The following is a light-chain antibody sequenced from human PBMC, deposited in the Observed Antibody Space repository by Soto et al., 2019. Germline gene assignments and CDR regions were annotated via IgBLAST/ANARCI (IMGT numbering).Light chain of an antibody. Sequence: EIVLTQSPGTLSLSPGERATLSCRASQSVSSSYLAWYQQKPGQAPRLLIYGASSRATGIPDRFSGSGSGTDFTLTISRLEPEDFAVYYCHQYGSSPFFGQGTRLEI. V-gene: IGKV3-20*01. CDR1: QSVSSSY. CDR3: HQYGSSPF. J-gene: IGKJ5*01. CDR2: GAS.